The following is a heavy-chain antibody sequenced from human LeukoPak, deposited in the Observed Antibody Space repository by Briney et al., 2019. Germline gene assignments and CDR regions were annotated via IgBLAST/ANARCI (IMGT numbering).Heavy chain of an antibody. CDR2: MNPNSGNT. D-gene: IGHD3-22*01. V-gene: IGHV1-8*01. J-gene: IGHJ5*02. CDR1: GYTFTSYD. Sequence: ASVKVSCKASGYTFTSYDINWVRQAAGQGLEWMGWMNPNSGNTGYAQKFQGRVTMTRDTSISTAYMGLSSLRSEDTAVYYCARVYYYDSSGNWFDPWGQGTLVTVSS. CDR3: ARVYYYDSSGNWFDP.